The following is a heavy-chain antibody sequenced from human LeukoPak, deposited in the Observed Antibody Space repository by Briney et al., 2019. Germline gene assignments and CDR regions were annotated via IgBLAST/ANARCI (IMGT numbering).Heavy chain of an antibody. Sequence: GGSLRLSCAASGFTFSSYAMSWVRQAPGKGLEWVSAITGSGDSTNYADSVKGRFTISRDNSKNTVYLQMNSLRAEDTAVYYCAKSPRDYHNYFDYWGQGTLVTVSS. J-gene: IGHJ4*02. D-gene: IGHD4-17*01. V-gene: IGHV3-23*01. CDR1: GFTFSSYA. CDR2: ITGSGDST. CDR3: AKSPRDYHNYFDY.